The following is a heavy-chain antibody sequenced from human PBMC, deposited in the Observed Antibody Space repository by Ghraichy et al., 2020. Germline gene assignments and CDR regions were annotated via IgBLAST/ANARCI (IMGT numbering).Heavy chain of an antibody. D-gene: IGHD6-13*01. J-gene: IGHJ4*02. CDR2: MNPNSGKT. Sequence: ASVKVSCKASGYTFTSYDINWVRQATGQGLEWMGWMNPNSGKTGYAQKFQGRVTMTRNTSISTAYMKLSSLRSEDTAVYYCARGSWAWQHDFDYWGQGTLVTVSS. CDR3: ARGSWAWQHDFDY. CDR1: GYTFTSYD. V-gene: IGHV1-8*01.